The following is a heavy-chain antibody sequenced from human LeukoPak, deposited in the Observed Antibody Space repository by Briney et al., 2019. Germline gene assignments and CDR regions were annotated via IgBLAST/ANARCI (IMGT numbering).Heavy chain of an antibody. V-gene: IGHV3-11*01. CDR2: ISSSGSTI. CDR1: GFTFSDYY. Sequence: PGGSLRLSCAASGFTFSDYYMSWIRQAPGKGLEWVSYISSSGSTIYYADSVKGRFTISRDNAKNSLYLQMNSLRAEDTAVYYCAGVLRFYYYMDVWGKGTTVTVSS. D-gene: IGHD3-3*01. CDR3: AGVLRFYYYMDV. J-gene: IGHJ6*03.